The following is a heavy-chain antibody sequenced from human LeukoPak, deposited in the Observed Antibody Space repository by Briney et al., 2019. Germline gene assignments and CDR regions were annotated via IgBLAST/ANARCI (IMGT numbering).Heavy chain of an antibody. CDR3: ARGGGYSSSWYAYWFDP. CDR1: GYTFTSYA. D-gene: IGHD6-13*01. CDR2: INAGNGNT. V-gene: IGHV1-3*03. Sequence: SVKVSCKASGYTFTSYAMHWVRQAPGQRLELMGWINAGNGNTKYSQEFQGRVAITRDTSASTAYMELSSLRSEDMAVYYCARGGGYSSSWYAYWFDPWGQGTLVTVSS. J-gene: IGHJ5*02.